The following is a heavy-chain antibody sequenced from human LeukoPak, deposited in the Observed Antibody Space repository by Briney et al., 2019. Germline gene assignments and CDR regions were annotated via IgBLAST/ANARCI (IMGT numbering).Heavy chain of an antibody. Sequence: GGSLRLSCAASGFTFSSYAMHWVRQAPGKGLEWVAVISYDGSNKYYADSVKGRFTISRDNSKNTLYLQMNSLRAEDTAVYYCARDWEYSSSWYQGNFDYWGQGTLVTVSS. V-gene: IGHV3-30-3*01. CDR1: GFTFSSYA. CDR2: ISYDGSNK. D-gene: IGHD6-13*01. J-gene: IGHJ4*02. CDR3: ARDWEYSSSWYQGNFDY.